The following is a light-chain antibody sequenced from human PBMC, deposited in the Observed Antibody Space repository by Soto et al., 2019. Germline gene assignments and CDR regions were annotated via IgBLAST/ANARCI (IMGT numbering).Light chain of an antibody. CDR2: DVS. CDR3: ASYTTSATYV. CDR1: SSDVGPYNY. V-gene: IGLV2-14*03. J-gene: IGLJ1*01. Sequence: QSALTQPASVSGSPGQSITIPCTGTSSDVGPYNYVSWYQQHPGKAPKLMIYDVSDRPSGVSARFSGSKPGYTASLTISGLQAEDEADYYCASYTTSATYVFGTGTKVTVL.